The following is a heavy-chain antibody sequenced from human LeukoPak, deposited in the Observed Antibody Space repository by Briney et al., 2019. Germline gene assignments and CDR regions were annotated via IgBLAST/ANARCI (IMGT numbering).Heavy chain of an antibody. V-gene: IGHV1-2*02. Sequence: GASVKVSCKASGYTFTGYYMHWVRQAPGQGLEWMGWINPNSGGTNYAQKFQGRVTMTRDTSISTAYMELSRLRSDDTAVYYCARGRVVGGGPPGYWGQGTLVTVSS. CDR3: ARGRVVGGGPPGY. CDR1: GYTFTGYY. CDR2: INPNSGGT. J-gene: IGHJ4*02. D-gene: IGHD2-15*01.